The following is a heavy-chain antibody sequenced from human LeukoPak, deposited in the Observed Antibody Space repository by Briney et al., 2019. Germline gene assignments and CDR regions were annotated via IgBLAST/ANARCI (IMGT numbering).Heavy chain of an antibody. V-gene: IGHV4-34*01. Sequence: PSETLSLTCTVSGGPISSCYWSWIRQPPGKGLEWIGEINHSGSTNYNPSLKSRVTISVDTSKNQFSLKLSSVTAADTAVYYCARRDAPGYVWGSYRTTKYRNAFDIWGQGTMVTVSS. CDR2: INHSGST. CDR1: GGPISSCY. CDR3: ARRDAPGYVWGSYRTTKYRNAFDI. D-gene: IGHD3-16*02. J-gene: IGHJ3*02.